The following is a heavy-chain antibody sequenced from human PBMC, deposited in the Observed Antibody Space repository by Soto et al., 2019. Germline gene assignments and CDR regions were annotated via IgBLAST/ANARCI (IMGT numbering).Heavy chain of an antibody. CDR1: GFTFSSYW. Sequence: EVQLVESGGGLVQPGGSLRLSCAASGFTFSSYWMSWVRQAPGTGLEWVANIKQDGSEKYYVDSVKGRFTISRDNAKNSLYLQMNSTRAEDTAVYYGARDLASTTIPNYWGQGTLVTVSS. CDR3: ARDLASTTIPNY. CDR2: IKQDGSEK. J-gene: IGHJ4*02. D-gene: IGHD4-17*01. V-gene: IGHV3-7*04.